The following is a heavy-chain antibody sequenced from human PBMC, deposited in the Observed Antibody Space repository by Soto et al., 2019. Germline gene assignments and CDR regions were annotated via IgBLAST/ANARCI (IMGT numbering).Heavy chain of an antibody. CDR1: GYTFTSYA. CDR2: INADNGNT. Sequence: QVQPVQSGAEVKKPGASVKVSCKASGYTFTSYALHWVRQAPGQRLEWMGWINADNGNTKYSQKFQGRVTITRDTSASTAYMELSSLRSEDTAVYYCARDGDLGYSSSSEFDYWGQGTLVTVSS. J-gene: IGHJ4*02. D-gene: IGHD6-6*01. V-gene: IGHV1-3*01. CDR3: ARDGDLGYSSSSEFDY.